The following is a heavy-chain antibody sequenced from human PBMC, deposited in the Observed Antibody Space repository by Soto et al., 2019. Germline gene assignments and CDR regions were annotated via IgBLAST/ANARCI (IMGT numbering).Heavy chain of an antibody. CDR1: GGSFSGYY. Sequence: ASETLSLTCAVYGGSFSGYYWSWIRQPPGKGLEWIGEINHSGSTNYNPSLKSRVTISVDTSKNQFSLKLSSVTAADTAVYYCARKKSSGYCSGGSCRRGWFDPWGQGTLVTVSS. CDR2: INHSGST. CDR3: ARKKSSGYCSGGSCRRGWFDP. V-gene: IGHV4-34*01. D-gene: IGHD2-15*01. J-gene: IGHJ5*02.